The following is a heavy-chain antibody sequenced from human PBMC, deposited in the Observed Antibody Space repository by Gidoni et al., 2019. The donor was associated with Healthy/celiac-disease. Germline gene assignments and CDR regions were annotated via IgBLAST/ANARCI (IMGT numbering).Heavy chain of an antibody. V-gene: IGHV3-30*04. CDR1: VFTFSSYA. CDR3: ARDLWYSNYVSRHGYYYYGMDV. J-gene: IGHJ6*02. Sequence: QVQLVGSGGGVVQHGRSLRLSCAASVFTFSSYAMHLVRQAPGKGLEWVAVISYDGSNKYYADSVKGRFTISRDNSKNTLYLQMNSLRAEDTAVYYCARDLWYSNYVSRHGYYYYGMDVWGQGTTVTVSS. D-gene: IGHD4-4*01. CDR2: ISYDGSNK.